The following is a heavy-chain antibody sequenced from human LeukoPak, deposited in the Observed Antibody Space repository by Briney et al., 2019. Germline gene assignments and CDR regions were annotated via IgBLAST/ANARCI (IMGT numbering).Heavy chain of an antibody. CDR3: VREDMWQQLAFDI. CDR2: ISWNSGSI. CDR1: GFTFDDYA. Sequence: QPGRSLRLSCAASGFTFDDYAMHWVRQAPGKGLEWVSGISWNSGSIGYADSVKGRFTISRDNAKHTLYLQMNSLTAEDTAVYFCVREDMWQQLAFDIWGQGTIVTVSS. D-gene: IGHD6-13*01. J-gene: IGHJ3*02. V-gene: IGHV3-9*01.